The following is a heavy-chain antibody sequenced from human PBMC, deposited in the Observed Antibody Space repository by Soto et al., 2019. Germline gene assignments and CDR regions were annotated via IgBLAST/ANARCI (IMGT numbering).Heavy chain of an antibody. CDR2: IIPIFGTA. Sequence: QVQLVQSGAEVKKPGSSVKVSCKASGGTFSSYAISWVRQAPGQGLEWMGGIIPIFGTANYAQKFQGRVTITADESTSTAYMELSSLRYEDTAVYYCASGPILAYCGGDCYPPFDYWGQGTLVTVSS. D-gene: IGHD2-21*02. CDR3: ASGPILAYCGGDCYPPFDY. V-gene: IGHV1-69*12. J-gene: IGHJ4*02. CDR1: GGTFSSYA.